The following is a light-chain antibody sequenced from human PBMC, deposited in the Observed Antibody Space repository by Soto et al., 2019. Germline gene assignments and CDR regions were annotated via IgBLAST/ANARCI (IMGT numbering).Light chain of an antibody. J-gene: IGKJ5*01. Sequence: VLKQSPGTLSLSPGERATLSCRASQSVTSTYLAWYQQKPGQAPRLLIYGASSRAIGIPDRFSGSVSGSDFILTINRLEPEDFAVYYCQQYGSSHTFGQGTRLEIK. CDR1: QSVTSTY. CDR3: QQYGSSHT. V-gene: IGKV3-20*01. CDR2: GAS.